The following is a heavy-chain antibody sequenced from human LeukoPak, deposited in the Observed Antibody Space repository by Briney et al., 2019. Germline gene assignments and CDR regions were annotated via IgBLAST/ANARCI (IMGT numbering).Heavy chain of an antibody. CDR3: ARESRSWKATYSGHAFDI. Sequence: PSETLSLTYTVSGDSISSDYWSWIRQPPGKGLEWIGYIAYSGSSKYNPSLKSRVTISVDTSKNQFSLKLSSVTAADTAVYYCARESRSWKATYSGHAFDIWGQGTMVTVSS. D-gene: IGHD1-1*01. CDR1: GDSISSDY. V-gene: IGHV4-59*01. J-gene: IGHJ3*02. CDR2: IAYSGSS.